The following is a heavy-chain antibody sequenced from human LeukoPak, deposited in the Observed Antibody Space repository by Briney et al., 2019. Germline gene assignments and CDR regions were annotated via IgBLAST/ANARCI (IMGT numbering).Heavy chain of an antibody. V-gene: IGHV3-33*01. D-gene: IGHD3-22*01. CDR3: ARGYLVSRDAFDT. Sequence: PGRSLRLSCAASGFTFSSYGMHWVRQAPGKGLDWVAVIWYDGSNKYYADSVKGRFTTARDNSTNSLYLQMNSLRAEDTSVYYCARGYLVSRDAFDTCGQGTMVTVSS. CDR2: IWYDGSNK. J-gene: IGHJ3*02. CDR1: GFTFSSYG.